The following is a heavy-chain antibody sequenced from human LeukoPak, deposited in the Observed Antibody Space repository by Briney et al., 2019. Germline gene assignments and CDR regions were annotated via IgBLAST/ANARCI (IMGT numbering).Heavy chain of an antibody. D-gene: IGHD5-12*01. Sequence: SETLSLTCSVSGGSISGTDYYWSRIRQPPGKGLEWIGYIHHSGSTSYNPSLKSRFTISVDTSMNQFSLKLTSMTAADTAVYYCAGRGYAMAYWGQGTLVTASS. CDR1: GGSISGTDYY. V-gene: IGHV4-30-4*01. CDR2: IHHSGST. J-gene: IGHJ4*02. CDR3: AGRGYAMAY.